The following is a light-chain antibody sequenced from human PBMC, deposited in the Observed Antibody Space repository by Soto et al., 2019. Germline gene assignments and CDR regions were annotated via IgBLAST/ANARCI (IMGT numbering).Light chain of an antibody. Sequence: QSALTQPATVSGSPGQSITFSCTGTSIDVERYNLVSWYQQHPGEATKLIISEVTKLPSGVSNRYSGSKSGNTASLTISGLQTDAEADYYCCAYSGPAFVVFGGATKLHVL. CDR2: EVT. CDR3: CAYSGPAFVV. J-gene: IGLJ2*01. V-gene: IGLV2-23*02. CDR1: SIDVERYNL.